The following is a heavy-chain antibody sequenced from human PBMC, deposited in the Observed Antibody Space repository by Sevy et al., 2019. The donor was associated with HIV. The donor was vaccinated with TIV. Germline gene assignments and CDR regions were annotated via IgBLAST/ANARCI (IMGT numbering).Heavy chain of an antibody. Sequence: GGSLRLSCAGSGFTFYNYGINWVRQAPGKGLEWVTMISYDGKTENYADSMKGRFTISRDNSKKTVYLQMNSLIPDDTAIYYCAKVRSGSWSFDYWGQGTLVTVSS. CDR3: AKVRSGSWSFDY. V-gene: IGHV3-30*18. D-gene: IGHD6-13*01. CDR1: GFTFYNYG. J-gene: IGHJ4*02. CDR2: ISYDGKTE.